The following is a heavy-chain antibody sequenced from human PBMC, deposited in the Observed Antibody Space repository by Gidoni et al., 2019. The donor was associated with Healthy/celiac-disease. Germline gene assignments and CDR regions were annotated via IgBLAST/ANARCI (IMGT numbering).Heavy chain of an antibody. CDR2: INHSGST. V-gene: IGHV4-34*01. CDR1: GGSFRGYY. CDR3: ARAEDIVVVVAAHDAFDI. Sequence: QVQLQQWGAGLLKPAETLSRTCAVYGGSFRGYYWSWLRQPPGKGLEWIGEINHSGSTNYNPSLKSRVTISVATSKNQFSLKLSSVTAADTAVYYCARAEDIVVVVAAHDAFDIWGQGTMVTVSS. J-gene: IGHJ3*02. D-gene: IGHD2-15*01.